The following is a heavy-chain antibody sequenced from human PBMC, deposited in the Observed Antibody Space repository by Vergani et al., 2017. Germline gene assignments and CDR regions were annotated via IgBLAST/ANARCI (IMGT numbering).Heavy chain of an antibody. V-gene: IGHV5-51*01. CDR2: IHPADSDT. CDR1: GYSFTNYW. D-gene: IGHD3-22*01. CDR3: ARLXGRDSSGSKYFDY. Sequence: VQLLQSGAEVKKPGESRKISCQISGYSFTNYWIGWVRQMRGKGLEWMGIIHPADSDTRYSPSFQGQVTISVGKSISTAYLQRSSLRASDSAMYYCARLXGRDSSGSKYFDYWGQGTLVTVSS. J-gene: IGHJ4*02.